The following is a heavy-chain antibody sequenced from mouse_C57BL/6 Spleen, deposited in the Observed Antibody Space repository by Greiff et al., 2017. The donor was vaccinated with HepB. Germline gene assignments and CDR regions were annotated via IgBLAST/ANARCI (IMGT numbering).Heavy chain of an antibody. CDR3: ARDSGYGSSYGWYFDV. J-gene: IGHJ1*03. V-gene: IGHV1-76*01. CDR1: GYTFTDYY. CDR2: IYPGSGNT. Sequence: VQLQQSGAELLRPGASVKLSCKASGYTFTDYYINWVKQRPGQGLEWIARIYPGSGNTYYNEKFKGKATLTAEKSSSTAYMQLSSLTSEDSAVYFCARDSGYGSSYGWYFDVWGTGTTVTVSS. D-gene: IGHD1-1*01.